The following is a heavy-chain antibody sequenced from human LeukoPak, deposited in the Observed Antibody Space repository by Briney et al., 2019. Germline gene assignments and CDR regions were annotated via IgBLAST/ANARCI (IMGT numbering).Heavy chain of an antibody. CDR3: TKSKSPYPMDYIFDF. V-gene: IGHV3-30*18. CDR2: ISNDGSII. D-gene: IGHD4-11*01. J-gene: IGHJ4*02. Sequence: GGSLRLSCAASGFSFSSYGMHWVRQAPGKGLEWVAVISNDGSIIKYGDSVKGRFTISRDNSKNTLYVQMNSLRTDDAAVYYCTKSKSPYPMDYIFDFWGQGTLVTVSS. CDR1: GFSFSSYG.